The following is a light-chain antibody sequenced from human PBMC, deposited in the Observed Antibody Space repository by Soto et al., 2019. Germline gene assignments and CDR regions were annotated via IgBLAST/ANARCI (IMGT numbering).Light chain of an antibody. J-gene: IGLJ1*01. Sequence: QAVVTQPPSVSGAPGQRVTISCTGSSSNIGAGYDVHWYQQLPGTAPKLLIYGNSNRPSGVPDRFSGSKSGTSASLAITGLQADDEADYYCPSYDSSLSGYVFGTGTKLTVL. CDR2: GNS. V-gene: IGLV1-40*01. CDR1: SSNIGAGYD. CDR3: PSYDSSLSGYV.